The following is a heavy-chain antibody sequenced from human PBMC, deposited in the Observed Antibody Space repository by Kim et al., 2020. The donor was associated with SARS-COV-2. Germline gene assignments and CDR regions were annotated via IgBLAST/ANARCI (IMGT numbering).Heavy chain of an antibody. D-gene: IGHD3-10*02. J-gene: IGHJ4*02. CDR3: AKDVRTSSSQFDY. V-gene: IGHV3-30*02. Sequence: ADSVKCRRTLTRDNSESTLSLQMNSLRREDTAVYYCAKDVRTSSSQFDYWDQGTLVTVSS.